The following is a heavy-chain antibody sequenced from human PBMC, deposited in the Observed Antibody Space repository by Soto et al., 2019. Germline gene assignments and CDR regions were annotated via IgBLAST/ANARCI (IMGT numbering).Heavy chain of an antibody. J-gene: IGHJ5*02. CDR1: GGSVSSGSYY. V-gene: IGHV4-61*01. CDR3: AREYGSGSYRAGFDP. Sequence: NPSETLSLTCTVSGGSVSSGSYYWSWIRQPPGKGLEWIGYIYYSGSTNYNPSLKSRVTISVDTSKNQFSLKLSSVTAADTAVYYCAREYGSGSYRAGFDPWGQGTLVTVSS. CDR2: IYYSGST. D-gene: IGHD3-10*01.